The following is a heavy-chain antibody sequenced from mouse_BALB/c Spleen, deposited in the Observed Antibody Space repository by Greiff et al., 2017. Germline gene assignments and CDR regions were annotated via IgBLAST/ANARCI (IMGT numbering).Heavy chain of an antibody. V-gene: IGHV1-5*01. CDR3: TRWRGYLYAMDY. J-gene: IGHJ4*01. CDR1: GYTFTSYW. CDR2: IYPGNSDT. Sequence: DVKLQESGTVLARPGASVKMSCKASGYTFTSYWMHWVKQRPGQGLEWIGAIYPGNSDTSYNQKFKGKAKLTAVTSTSTAYMELSSLTNEDSAVYYCTRWRGYLYAMDYWGQGTSVTVSS. D-gene: IGHD2-2*01.